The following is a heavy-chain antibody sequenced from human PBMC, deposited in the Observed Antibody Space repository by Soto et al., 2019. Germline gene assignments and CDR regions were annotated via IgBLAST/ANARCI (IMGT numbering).Heavy chain of an antibody. Sequence: ASVKVSCKASGYTFTGYAMHWVRQAPGQRLEWMGWINAGNGNTKYSQKFQGRVTITRDTSASTAYMELSSLRSEDTAVYYCARHPPAVYYYGMDVWGQGTTVTVSS. CDR1: GYTFTGYA. CDR3: ARHPPAVYYYGMDV. CDR2: INAGNGNT. J-gene: IGHJ6*02. V-gene: IGHV1-3*01.